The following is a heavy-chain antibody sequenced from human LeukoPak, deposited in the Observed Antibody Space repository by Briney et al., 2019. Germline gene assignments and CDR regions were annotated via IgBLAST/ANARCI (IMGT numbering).Heavy chain of an antibody. CDR1: GGSVSSGSYY. CDR2: IYYSGST. CDR3: ARDGGPVAGTTRWNYYYGMDV. J-gene: IGHJ6*04. D-gene: IGHD6-19*01. V-gene: IGHV4-61*01. Sequence: SETLSFTCTVSGGSVSSGSYYWSWIRQPPGKGLEWIGYIYYSGSTNYNPSLKSRVTISVDTSKNQFSLKLSSVTAADTAVYYCARDGGPVAGTTRWNYYYGMDVWGKGTTVTVSS.